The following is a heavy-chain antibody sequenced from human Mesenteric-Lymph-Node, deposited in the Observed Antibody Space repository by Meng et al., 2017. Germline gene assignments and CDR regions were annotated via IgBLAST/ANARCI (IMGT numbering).Heavy chain of an antibody. J-gene: IGHJ6*02. CDR2: INPSGGST. D-gene: IGHD3-9*01. V-gene: IGHV1-46*01. Sequence: ASVKVSCKASGYTFTGYYMHWVRQAPGQGLEWMGIINPSGGSTSYAQKFQGRVTMTRDTSTSTVYMELSSLRSEDTAVYYCARDWRYFDWLSYYYYYGMDVWGQGTTVTVSS. CDR3: ARDWRYFDWLSYYYYYGMDV. CDR1: GYTFTGYY.